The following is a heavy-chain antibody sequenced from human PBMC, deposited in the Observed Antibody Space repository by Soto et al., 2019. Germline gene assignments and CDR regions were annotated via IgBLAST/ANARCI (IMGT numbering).Heavy chain of an antibody. D-gene: IGHD6-13*01. Sequence: QVQLVQSGAEVKKPGASVKVSCKASGYTITSYGISWVRQAPGQRLEWMGWISAYNGNTNYAQKLQGRVTMTTDTSASTAYMDLRSLRSDDTAVYYCARDILLYSRSWSWAYSDYWGQGALVTASS. V-gene: IGHV1-18*01. J-gene: IGHJ4*02. CDR2: ISAYNGNT. CDR1: GYTITSYG. CDR3: ARDILLYSRSWSWAYSDY.